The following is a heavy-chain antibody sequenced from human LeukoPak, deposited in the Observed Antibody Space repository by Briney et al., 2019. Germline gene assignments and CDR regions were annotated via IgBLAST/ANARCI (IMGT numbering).Heavy chain of an antibody. J-gene: IGHJ3*02. V-gene: IGHV4-59*08. CDR3: ARPVWHGYNLYAFDI. Sequence: PSETLSLTCTVSGDSITSYYWSWVRQPPGKGLEWIAHMSYSGSTNSNPSLKSRVTISVDTSKSQISLKLSPVTAADTAVYYCARPVWHGYNLYAFDIWGQGTLVTVSS. CDR1: GDSITSYY. D-gene: IGHD5-24*01. CDR2: MSYSGST.